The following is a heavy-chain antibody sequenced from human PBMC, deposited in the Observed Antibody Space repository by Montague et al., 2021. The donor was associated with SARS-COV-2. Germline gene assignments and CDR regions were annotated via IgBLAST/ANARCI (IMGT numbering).Heavy chain of an antibody. CDR1: GGSLRYSY. Sequence: SETLSLTCSVSGGSLRYSYWTWIRQAPERGLEWIGYIYHTGTTKYNPALQSRLPISVDTAKNQFFLSLTSVTAADTAVYYCARVSSTALRGVINTSGYYALDVWGPGTTVRVSS. J-gene: IGHJ6*02. CDR3: ARVSSTALRGVINTSGYYALDV. CDR2: IYHTGTT. D-gene: IGHD3-10*01. V-gene: IGHV4-4*09.